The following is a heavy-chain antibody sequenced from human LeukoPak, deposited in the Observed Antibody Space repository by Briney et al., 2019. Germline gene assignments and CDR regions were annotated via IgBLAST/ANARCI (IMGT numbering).Heavy chain of an antibody. J-gene: IGHJ4*02. D-gene: IGHD6-13*01. CDR2: ISSSSSYI. CDR3: ARDANAGYSSSGGYYFDY. CDR1: GFTFSSYS. V-gene: IGHV3-21*01. Sequence: GGSLRLSCAASGFTFSSYSMNWVRQAPGKGLEWVSSISSSSSYIYYADSVKGRFTISRDNAKNSLYLQMNSLRAEDTAVYYCARDANAGYSSSGGYYFDYWGQGTLVTVSS.